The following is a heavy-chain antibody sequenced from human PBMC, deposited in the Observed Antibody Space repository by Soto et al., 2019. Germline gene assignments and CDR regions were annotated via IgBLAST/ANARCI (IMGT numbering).Heavy chain of an antibody. V-gene: IGHV1-69*13. D-gene: IGHD3-3*01. CDR2: IIPIFGTA. Sequence: SVKVSCKASGGTFSSYAISWVRQAPGQGLEWMGGIIPIFGTANYAQKFQGRVTITADESTSTAYMELSSLRSEDTAVYYCARGTPNYYDFWSYYPENYYYYGMNVSAQCTTFTVSS. CDR1: GGTFSSYA. CDR3: ARGTPNYYDFWSYYPENYYYYGMNV. J-gene: IGHJ6*02.